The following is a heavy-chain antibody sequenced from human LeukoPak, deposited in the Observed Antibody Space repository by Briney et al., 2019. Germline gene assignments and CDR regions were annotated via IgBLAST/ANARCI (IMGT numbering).Heavy chain of an antibody. V-gene: IGHV3-23*01. CDR3: AKAPLPHCSSGVCYNDY. CDR1: GFTFSSFA. D-gene: IGHD2-8*01. CDR2: ISGSGGST. Sequence: PGGSLRLSCAASGFTFSSFAMSWVRQAPGKGLEWVSTISGSGGSTYYADSVKGRFTISRDNSKNTLFLQMNSLRAEDTAVYYCAKAPLPHCSSGVCYNDYWGQGTLVTVSS. J-gene: IGHJ4*02.